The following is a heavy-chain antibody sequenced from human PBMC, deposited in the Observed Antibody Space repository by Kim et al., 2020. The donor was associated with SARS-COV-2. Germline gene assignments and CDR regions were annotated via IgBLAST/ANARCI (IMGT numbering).Heavy chain of an antibody. J-gene: IGHJ4*02. CDR2: IKSKTDGGTT. CDR1: GFTFSNAW. V-gene: IGHV3-15*01. Sequence: GGSLRLSCAASGFTFSNAWMSWVRQAPGKGLEWVGRIKSKTDGGTTDYAAPVKGRFTISRDDSKNTLYLQMNSLKTEDTAVYYCTTGDYYVSSGYYYPIDYWGQGTLVTVSS. CDR3: TTGDYYVSSGYYYPIDY. D-gene: IGHD3-22*01.